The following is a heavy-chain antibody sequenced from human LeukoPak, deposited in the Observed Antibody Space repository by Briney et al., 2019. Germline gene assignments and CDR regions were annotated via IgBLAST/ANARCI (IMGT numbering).Heavy chain of an antibody. J-gene: IGHJ4*02. D-gene: IGHD4-17*01. V-gene: IGHV5-51*01. Sequence: GESLTISCRSSGYSFTSYWIGWVRQMPGKGLELMGIIYSGYSDTRYSASFQGQVPHSADKRLGHAYLQCNSPKTPDNGMVYRARQSYGVLTDSSGQRKPVTVSS. CDR2: IYSGYSDT. CDR1: GYSFTSYW. CDR3: ARQSYGVLTDS.